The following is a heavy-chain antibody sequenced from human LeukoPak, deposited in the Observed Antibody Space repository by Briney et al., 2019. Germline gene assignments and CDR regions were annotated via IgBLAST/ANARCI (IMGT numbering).Heavy chain of an antibody. D-gene: IGHD2-2*01. CDR1: GGTFDSHA. J-gene: IGHJ5*02. Sequence: SVKVSCKASGGTFDSHAISWVRQAPGQGLEWLGGIIPIFKTPNYAPKFQGRVTITTDESATTAYMELTSLRPEDTAVYYCARDPRYCGNTTCYAIFWFDPWGQGTLVTVSS. V-gene: IGHV1-69*05. CDR3: ARDPRYCGNTTCYAIFWFDP. CDR2: IIPIFKTP.